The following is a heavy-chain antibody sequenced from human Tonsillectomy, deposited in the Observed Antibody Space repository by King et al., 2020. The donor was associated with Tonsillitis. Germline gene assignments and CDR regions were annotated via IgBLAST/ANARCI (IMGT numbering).Heavy chain of an antibody. V-gene: IGHV3-23*04. CDR1: GFTFSSYA. D-gene: IGHD3-10*01. CDR3: ANGLYGSGSYSPYYYDMDV. CDR2: ISGSGGST. J-gene: IGHJ6*03. Sequence: VQLVESGGGLVQPGGSLRLSCAASGFTFSSYAMSWVRQAPGKGLEWVSAISGSGGSTYYADSVKGRFTISRDNSKNTLYLQMNRLRAEDTAVYYCANGLYGSGSYSPYYYDMDVWGKGTTVTVSS.